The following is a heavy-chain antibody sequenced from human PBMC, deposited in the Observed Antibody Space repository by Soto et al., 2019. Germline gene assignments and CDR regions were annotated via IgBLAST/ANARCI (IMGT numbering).Heavy chain of an antibody. CDR1: GGSISSGGYY. V-gene: IGHV4-31*03. D-gene: IGHD5-12*01. J-gene: IGHJ4*02. CDR2: IYYNGST. CDR3: ARRPPGYSGYDRYFDY. Sequence: QVQLQESGPGLVKPSQTLSLTCTVSGGSISSGGYYWSWIRQHPGKGLGWIGYIYYNGSTYYNPSLKRRVTIPVDTSKNQFPLKLSTVNAADTAVYCCARRPPGYSGYDRYFDYWGQGTLVTVSS.